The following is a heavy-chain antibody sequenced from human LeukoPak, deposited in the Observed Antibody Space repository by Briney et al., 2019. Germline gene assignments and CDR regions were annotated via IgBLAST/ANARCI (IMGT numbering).Heavy chain of an antibody. D-gene: IGHD2-2*01. CDR3: ARGLPGYCSSTSCYPEYFQH. J-gene: IGHJ1*01. CDR1: GGSISSGSYY. CDR2: IYTSGST. V-gene: IGHV4-61*02. Sequence: SETLSLTCTVSGGSISSGSYYWSWIRQPAGKGLEWIGRIYTSGSTNCNPSLKSRVTISVDTSKNQFSLKLSSVTAADTAVYYCARGLPGYCSSTSCYPEYFQHWGQGTLVTVSS.